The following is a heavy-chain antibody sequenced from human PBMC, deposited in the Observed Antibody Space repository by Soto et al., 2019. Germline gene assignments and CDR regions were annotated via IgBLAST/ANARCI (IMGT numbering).Heavy chain of an antibody. CDR1: GFSLSTSAVG. V-gene: IGHV2-5*02. D-gene: IGHD2-15*01. Sequence: QITLKESGPTLVKPTQTLTLTCTFSGFSLSTSAVGVGWIRQPPGKALEWLAFIYWDVDKRYSPSLKSGLTITKDNSTTQVVFAMTNMDPLDTATYYCAHLVVAGLTYYFDYWGQGTLVTVSS. CDR2: IYWDVDK. J-gene: IGHJ4*02. CDR3: AHLVVAGLTYYFDY.